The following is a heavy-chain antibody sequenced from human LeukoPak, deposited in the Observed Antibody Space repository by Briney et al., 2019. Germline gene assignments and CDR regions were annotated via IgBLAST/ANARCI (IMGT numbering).Heavy chain of an antibody. CDR1: GGPISSGGYS. J-gene: IGHJ3*02. D-gene: IGHD3-22*01. CDR3: ARGGSGYQRAFDI. Sequence: SQTLSLTCAVSGGPISSGGYSWSWIRQPPGKGLEWIGYIYHSGSTYYNPSLKSRITISIDRSKNQFSLKLSSVTAADTAVYYCARGGSGYQRAFDIWGQGTMVTVSS. CDR2: IYHSGST. V-gene: IGHV4-30-2*01.